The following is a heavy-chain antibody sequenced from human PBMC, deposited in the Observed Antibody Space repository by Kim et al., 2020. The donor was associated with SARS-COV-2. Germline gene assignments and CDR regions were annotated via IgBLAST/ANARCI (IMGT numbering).Heavy chain of an antibody. J-gene: IGHJ4*02. CDR3: ARDRGGSSYYSDY. V-gene: IGHV3-33*01. D-gene: IGHD3-10*01. CDR1: GFIFSNYG. Sequence: GGSLRLSCAASGFIFSNYGMHWVRQAPGKGLEWVAVIWYDGSKEYYADSVKGRFTISRDKAKNTMYLQMNSLRAEDTAVYYCARDRGGSSYYSDYWGPGTLVTVSS. CDR2: IWYDGSKE.